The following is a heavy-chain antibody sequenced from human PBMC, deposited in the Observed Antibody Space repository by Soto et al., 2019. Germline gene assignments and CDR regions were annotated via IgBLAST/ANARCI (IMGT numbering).Heavy chain of an antibody. J-gene: IGHJ6*01. CDR2: ISYDGSNK. CDR3: ARVPAPSYYDFGSHFYYYGMDV. V-gene: IGHV3-30-3*01. Sequence: QVQLVESGGGVVQPGRSLRLSCAASGFTFSSYAMHWVRQAPGKGLEWVAVISYDGSNKYYADSVKGRFTISRDNSKNTRYLQMNSLRAEDTAVYYCARVPAPSYYDFGSHFYYYGMDVWGQGTTVTVSS. D-gene: IGHD3-3*01. CDR1: GFTFSSYA.